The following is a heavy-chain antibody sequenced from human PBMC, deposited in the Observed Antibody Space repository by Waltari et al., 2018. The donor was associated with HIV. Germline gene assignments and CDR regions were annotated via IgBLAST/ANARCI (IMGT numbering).Heavy chain of an antibody. J-gene: IGHJ6*02. CDR1: GWCVTSFY. CDR3: ARGEGIVLGDTSALRIQETSSYYFGLDL. V-gene: IGHV4-34*01. CDR2: SYHSRDV. D-gene: IGHD3-16*01. Sequence: QVRLQQWGAGLLSPAENLSLTCAVYGWCVTSFYWTLIRQSPAEGMERLGESYHSRDVRYNPSRKGRAAISVVPSKNQVSLTLKSVRAADTGLYFCARGEGIVLGDTSALRIQETSSYYFGLDLWGQGTPVT.